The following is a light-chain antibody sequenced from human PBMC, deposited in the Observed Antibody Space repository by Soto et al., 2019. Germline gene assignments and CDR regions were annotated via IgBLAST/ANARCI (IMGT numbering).Light chain of an antibody. CDR3: QHYGSPPQT. Sequence: EIVLTQSPATLSLSPGERATLSCWGSQSVTSNTFLAWYQQKPGLAPRLLIYGASTRATGIPDRFSGSGSGTDFTLTISRLEPEDFAVYYCQHYGSPPQTFGQGTKVEIK. CDR2: GAS. V-gene: IGKV3D-20*01. CDR1: QSVTSNTF. J-gene: IGKJ1*01.